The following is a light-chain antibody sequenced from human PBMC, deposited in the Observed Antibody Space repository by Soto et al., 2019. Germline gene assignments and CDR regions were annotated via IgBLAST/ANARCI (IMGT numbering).Light chain of an antibody. J-gene: IGKJ5*01. CDR3: QQRSNWPIT. Sequence: EIVLTQSPGTLSLSPGERATLSCRASQSVSSSYLAWYQQKRRQAPRLLIYGASNRATGIPDRFSGSGSGTDFTLTISRLEPEDFALYYCQQRSNWPITFGQGTRLEIK. CDR1: QSVSSSY. CDR2: GAS. V-gene: IGKV3D-20*02.